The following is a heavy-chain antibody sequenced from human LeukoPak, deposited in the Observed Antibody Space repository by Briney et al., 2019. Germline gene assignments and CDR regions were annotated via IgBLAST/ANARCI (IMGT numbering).Heavy chain of an antibody. V-gene: IGHV4-59*01. J-gene: IGHJ4*02. Sequence: SETLSLTCTVSGGSISSYHWNWIRQPPGRGLEWIGYIYYSGSTTYNPPLKSRLTMSLDTSKNQFSLKLSSVTAADTAVYYCAGDYDSGSYRFDFWGQGILVTVSS. CDR2: IYYSGST. CDR1: GGSISSYH. CDR3: AGDYDSGSYRFDF. D-gene: IGHD3-10*01.